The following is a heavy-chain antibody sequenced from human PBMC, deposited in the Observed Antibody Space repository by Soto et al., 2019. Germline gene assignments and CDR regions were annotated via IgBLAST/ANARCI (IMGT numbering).Heavy chain of an antibody. Sequence: EVQLLESGGDLVQPGGSLRLSCTASGLTFSSYAMSWVRQAPGKGLEWVSVSSNSGGSTYYADSVKGRFTISRVNSKNTVYLPMNSLRAENRATYYGAKAVSGWSRVYFDYWGQGTLVIVSS. CDR2: SSNSGGST. J-gene: IGHJ4*02. V-gene: IGHV3-23*01. CDR1: GLTFSSYA. CDR3: AKAVSGWSRVYFDY. D-gene: IGHD6-19*01.